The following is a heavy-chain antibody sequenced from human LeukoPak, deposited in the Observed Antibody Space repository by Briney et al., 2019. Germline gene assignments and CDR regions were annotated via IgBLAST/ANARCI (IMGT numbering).Heavy chain of an antibody. D-gene: IGHD2-15*01. J-gene: IGHJ1*01. CDR2: IYYSGST. V-gene: IGHV4-59*08. Sequence: PSETLSLTCTVSGGSISSYYWSLIRQPPGKGLEWIGYIYYSGSTNYNPSLKSRVTISVDTSKNQFSLKLSSVTAADTAVYYCARHESLCSGGSCYRYFQHWGQGTLVTVSS. CDR1: GGSISSYY. CDR3: ARHESLCSGGSCYRYFQH.